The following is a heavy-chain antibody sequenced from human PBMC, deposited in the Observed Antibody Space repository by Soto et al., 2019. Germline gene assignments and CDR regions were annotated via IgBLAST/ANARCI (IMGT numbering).Heavy chain of an antibody. D-gene: IGHD5-18*01. V-gene: IGHV3-30-3*01. CDR1: GFTFSSYA. CDR3: ARDLSHTAMVKYYFDY. Sequence: PGGSLRLSCAASGFTFSSYAMHWVRQAPGKGLEWVAVISYDGSNKYYADSVKGRFTISRDNSKNTLYLQMNSLRAEDTAVYYCARDLSHTAMVKYYFDYWGQGTLVTVSS. CDR2: ISYDGSNK. J-gene: IGHJ4*02.